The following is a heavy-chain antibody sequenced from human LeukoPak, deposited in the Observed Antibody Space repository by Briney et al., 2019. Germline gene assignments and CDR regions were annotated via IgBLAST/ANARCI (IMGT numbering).Heavy chain of an antibody. CDR2: IYYSGST. J-gene: IGHJ3*02. CDR1: GGSISSSSYY. Sequence: PSETLSLTCTVSGGSISSSSYYWGWIRQPPGKGLEWIGSIYYSGSTYYNPSLKSRVTISVDTSKNQFSLKLSSVTAADTAVYYCARALYQYYDFWSGYSWPDAFDIWGQGTMVTVSS. D-gene: IGHD3-3*01. CDR3: ARALYQYYDFWSGYSWPDAFDI. V-gene: IGHV4-39*07.